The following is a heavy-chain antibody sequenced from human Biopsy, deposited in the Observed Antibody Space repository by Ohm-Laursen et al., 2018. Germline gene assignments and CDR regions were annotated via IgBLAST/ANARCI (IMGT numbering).Heavy chain of an antibody. D-gene: IGHD1-1*01. CDR2: LWYDGTNK. CDR1: GFSFSSYG. J-gene: IGHJ3*02. V-gene: IGHV3-33*01. Sequence: SLRLSCTAPGFSFSSYGMHWVRQAPGKGLEWVAVLWYDGTNKYYEDSVKGRFTISRDNSKNTLYLQMNSLRAEDTAMYYCARPTNARAGGAPFDIWGQGTMVTVSS. CDR3: ARPTNARAGGAPFDI.